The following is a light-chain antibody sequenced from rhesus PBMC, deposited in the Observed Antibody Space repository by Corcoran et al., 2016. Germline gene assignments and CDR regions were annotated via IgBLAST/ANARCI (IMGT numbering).Light chain of an antibody. V-gene: IGKV1-22*01. Sequence: DIQMTQSPSSLFASVGDTVTITCRASQSISSWLDWYQQKPGKAPKLLIYRASSLQSGVPSRFSGSGSGTDFTLTINSLQPEDFATYYCLQYSSSPWTFGQGTKVEIK. CDR1: QSISSW. J-gene: IGKJ1*01. CDR2: RAS. CDR3: LQYSSSPWT.